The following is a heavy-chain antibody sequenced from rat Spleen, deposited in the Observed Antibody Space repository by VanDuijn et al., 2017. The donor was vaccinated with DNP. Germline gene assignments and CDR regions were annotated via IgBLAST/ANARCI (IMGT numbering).Heavy chain of an antibody. CDR2: ISSAGNT. J-gene: IGHJ3*01. Sequence: QVQLRESGPGLVQPSQILSLTCTVSGFSLNNFGVNWIRQPPGKGLEWIAAISSAGNTFYNSDFKSRLSFSRDTSKNQVFLKMDSLQTEDTAIYFCAGGGSHIYPFTYWGQGTLVTVSS. V-gene: IGHV2S12*01. CDR1: GFSLNNFG. D-gene: IGHD1-2*01. CDR3: AGGGSHIYPFTY.